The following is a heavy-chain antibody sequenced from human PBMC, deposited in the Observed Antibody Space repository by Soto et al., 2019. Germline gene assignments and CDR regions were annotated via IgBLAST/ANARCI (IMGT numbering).Heavy chain of an antibody. D-gene: IGHD6-19*01. Sequence: QDQLVQSGAEVKKPGASVTVSCKASGYSFTNYGITWVRQAPGQGLEGMGGISGFNGNTHYAQKLQGRVTMTTDASTSTAYMELRSLRSDDTAVYYCARDRGVAPPVAGNTHYYYYMDVWGKGTTVTVSS. J-gene: IGHJ6*03. V-gene: IGHV1-18*01. CDR3: ARDRGVAPPVAGNTHYYYYMDV. CDR2: ISGFNGNT. CDR1: GYSFTNYG.